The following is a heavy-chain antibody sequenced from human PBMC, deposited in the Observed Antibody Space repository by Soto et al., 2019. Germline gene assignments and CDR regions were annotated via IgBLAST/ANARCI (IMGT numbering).Heavy chain of an antibody. CDR3: ARLPWAAAGGFYFDY. Sequence: QVTLKESGPVLVKPTETLTLTCTVSGFSLSNGRMGVNWIRQPPGKALEWLAHIFSSDEKSYSTSLKSRLTISKDTSQSQVVLTMTNMDPVDTATYYCARLPWAAAGGFYFDYWGQGTLVTVSS. CDR2: IFSSDEK. D-gene: IGHD3-10*01. V-gene: IGHV2-26*01. CDR1: GFSLSNGRMG. J-gene: IGHJ4*02.